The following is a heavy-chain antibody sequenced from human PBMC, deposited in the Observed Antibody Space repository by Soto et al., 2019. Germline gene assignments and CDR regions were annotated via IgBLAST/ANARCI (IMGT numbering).Heavy chain of an antibody. V-gene: IGHV4-4*07. J-gene: IGHJ5*02. CDR1: VDSITTYY. Sequence: SETLSLTCTVSVDSITTYYWSWIRQPAGKGLEWIGRIDTSGNTNYNPSLKSRVTLSLDTSKNQFSLKLSSVTAADTAVYYCARDKGGYSGYPTYNWFDPWGQGTLVTVSS. CDR3: ARDKGGYSGYPTYNWFDP. CDR2: IDTSGNT. D-gene: IGHD5-12*01.